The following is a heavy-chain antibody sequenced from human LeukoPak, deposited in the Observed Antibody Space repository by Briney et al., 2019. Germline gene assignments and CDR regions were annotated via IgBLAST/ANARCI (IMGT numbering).Heavy chain of an antibody. CDR1: GFTFSSYW. CDR3: ARGETGYSGYGGDYFDY. Sequence: PGVSLRLSCAASGFTFSSYWMSWVRQAPGKGLEWVANIRQDGSEKYYVDSVKGRFTISRDNAKNSLYLQRNSLRAEDTAVYYCARGETGYSGYGGDYFDYWGQGTLVTVFS. D-gene: IGHD5-12*01. J-gene: IGHJ4*02. CDR2: IRQDGSEK. V-gene: IGHV3-7*04.